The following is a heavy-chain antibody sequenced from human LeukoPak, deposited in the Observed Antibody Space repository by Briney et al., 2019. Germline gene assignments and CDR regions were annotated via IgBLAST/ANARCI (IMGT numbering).Heavy chain of an antibody. CDR3: AKSPIAVAGDFDY. D-gene: IGHD6-19*01. CDR2: ISSSSSTI. CDR1: GFTFSSYS. V-gene: IGHV3-48*01. J-gene: IGHJ4*02. Sequence: QAGGSLRLSCAASGFTFSSYSMNWVRQAPGKGLEWVSYISSSSSTIYYADSVKGRFTISRDNAKNSLYLQMNSLRAEDTAVYYCAKSPIAVAGDFDYWGQGTLVTVSS.